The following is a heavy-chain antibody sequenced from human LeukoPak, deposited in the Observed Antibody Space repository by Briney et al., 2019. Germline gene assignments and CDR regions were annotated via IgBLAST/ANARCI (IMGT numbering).Heavy chain of an antibody. V-gene: IGHV3-74*01. J-gene: IGHJ4*02. CDR1: GFTFSSYW. D-gene: IGHD2-2*01. CDR2: IASDGSST. Sequence: GGSLRLSCAASGFTFSSYWMNWVRQAPGKGLVWVSRIASDGSSTTYADSVKGRFSISRDNAKNTLYLQMNSLRVEDTAVYYCARDGVHCSSTSCYFDYWGQGTLVTVSS. CDR3: ARDGVHCSSTSCYFDY.